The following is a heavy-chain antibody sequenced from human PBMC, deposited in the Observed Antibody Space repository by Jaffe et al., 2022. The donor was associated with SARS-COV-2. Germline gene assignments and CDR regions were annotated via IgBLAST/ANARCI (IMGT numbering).Heavy chain of an antibody. J-gene: IGHJ4*02. CDR3: ARDGHYYDSRGYPGY. V-gene: IGHV3-33*01. CDR2: IWYDGRNK. Sequence: QVQLVESGGGVVQPGRSLRLSCAASGFIFSSYGMHWVRQAPGKGLEWVAVIWYDGRNKYYADSVKGRFTISRDNSKNTLYLQMNSLRAEDTAVYYCARDGHYYDSRGYPGYWGQGTLVTVSS. D-gene: IGHD3-22*01. CDR1: GFIFSSYG.